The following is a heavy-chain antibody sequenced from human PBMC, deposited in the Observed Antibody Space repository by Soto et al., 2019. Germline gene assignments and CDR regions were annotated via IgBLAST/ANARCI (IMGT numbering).Heavy chain of an antibody. CDR2: ISYDGSNK. Sequence: GGSLRLSCAASGFTFSSYAMHWVRQAPGKGLEWVAVISYDGSNKYYADSVKGRFTISRDNSKNTLYLQMNSLRAEDTAVYYCARDRKGVMITFGGVIVFGAFDIWGQGTMVTVSS. V-gene: IGHV3-30-3*01. D-gene: IGHD3-16*02. CDR3: ARDRKGVMITFGGVIVFGAFDI. CDR1: GFTFSSYA. J-gene: IGHJ3*02.